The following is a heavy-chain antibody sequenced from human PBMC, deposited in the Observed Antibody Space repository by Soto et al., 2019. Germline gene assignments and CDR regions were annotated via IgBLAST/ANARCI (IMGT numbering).Heavy chain of an antibody. CDR3: ARSVAVSADYFYYGLDV. V-gene: IGHV4-59*11. CDR1: GGSISSHY. J-gene: IGHJ6*02. D-gene: IGHD6-19*01. CDR2: IFDNRNT. Sequence: VQLQESGPGLVKPSATLSLTCIVSGGSISSHYWSWIRQPPGKGLEWIGYIFDNRNTNYNPSLRSRVSMSVDTSTIQFSLMLRSVSAADTAVYYCARSVAVSADYFYYGLDVWGHGTTVIVSS.